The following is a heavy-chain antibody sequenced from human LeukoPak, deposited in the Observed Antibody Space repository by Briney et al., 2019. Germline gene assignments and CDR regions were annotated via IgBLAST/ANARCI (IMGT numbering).Heavy chain of an antibody. J-gene: IGHJ4*02. CDR2: INPNSGGT. CDR1: GYTFTSYG. Sequence: ASVKVSCKASGYTFTSYGISWVRQAPGQGLEWMGWINPNSGGTNYAQKFQGRVTMTRDTSISTAYMELSRLRSDDTAVYYCARDSVSSRHYYGSGSYYRYWGQGTLVTVSS. V-gene: IGHV1-2*02. D-gene: IGHD3-10*01. CDR3: ARDSVSSRHYYGSGSYYRY.